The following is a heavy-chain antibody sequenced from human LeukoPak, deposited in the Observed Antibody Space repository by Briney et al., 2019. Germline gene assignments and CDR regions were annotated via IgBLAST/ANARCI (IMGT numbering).Heavy chain of an antibody. V-gene: IGHV4-39*07. J-gene: IGHJ4*02. Sequence: SVTLSLTCTVSGDSISNSRHYWSWIRQPPGKGLEWIGEINHSGSTNYNPSLKSRVTISVDTSKNQFSLKLSSVTAADTAVYYCARRAIRFLEWLLPFDYWGQGTLVTVSS. CDR3: ARRAIRFLEWLLPFDY. CDR2: INHSGST. D-gene: IGHD3-3*01. CDR1: GDSISNSRHY.